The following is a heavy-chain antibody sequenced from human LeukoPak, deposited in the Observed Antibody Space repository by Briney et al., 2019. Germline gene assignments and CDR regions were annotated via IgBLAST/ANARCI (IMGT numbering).Heavy chain of an antibody. Sequence: SETLSLTCTVSDASISSSYFYWSWIRQPPGKGLEWIGNVFHSGSTHCSPSLKSRVTISVDTSRKQFSLRLSAATAADTAVYYCARQRGGSWVNDYWGQGTLVTVSS. D-gene: IGHD1-26*01. CDR2: VFHSGST. CDR3: ARQRGGSWVNDY. CDR1: DASISSSYFY. J-gene: IGHJ4*02. V-gene: IGHV4-39*01.